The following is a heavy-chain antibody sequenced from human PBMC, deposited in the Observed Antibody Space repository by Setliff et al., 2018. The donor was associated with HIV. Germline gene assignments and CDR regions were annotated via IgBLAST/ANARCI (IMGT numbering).Heavy chain of an antibody. CDR3: VKDEEYIGVVSATMNMPGYYHYYYMDV. D-gene: IGHD2-2*01. CDR1: GLTFSSYT. Sequence: GESLKISCAASGLTFSSYTMHWVRQAPGKGLEWVASISGGGKSIYYADSVKGRFTISRDNADRSLYLQMNSLRAEDTAVYYCVKDEEYIGVVSATMNMPGYYHYYYMDVWGKGSTVTVSS. V-gene: IGHV3-21*01. J-gene: IGHJ6*03. CDR2: ISGGGKSI.